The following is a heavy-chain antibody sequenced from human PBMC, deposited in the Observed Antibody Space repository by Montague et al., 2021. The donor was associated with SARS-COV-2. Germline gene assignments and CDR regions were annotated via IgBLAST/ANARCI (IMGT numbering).Heavy chain of an antibody. CDR3: ARGADYDFWSGFLRYKWFDP. CDR2: INHSGST. D-gene: IGHD3-3*01. J-gene: IGHJ5*02. V-gene: IGHV4-34*01. Sequence: ETLSLTCAVYGGSLSGYYWAWIRQTPAKGLEWIGEINHSGSTNYNPSLKSRLTISVDTSKKQFSLKLNPMTAADTAVYYCARGADYDFWSGFLRYKWFDPWGLGTPVTVSS. CDR1: GGSLSGYY.